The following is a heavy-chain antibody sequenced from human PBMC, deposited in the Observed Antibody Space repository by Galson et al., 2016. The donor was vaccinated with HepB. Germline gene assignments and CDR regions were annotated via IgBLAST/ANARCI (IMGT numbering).Heavy chain of an antibody. Sequence: SLRLSCAASGFTFSSYWMHWVRQAPGKGRVWVSRINSDGSSTSYADSVKGRFTISRDNAKNTLYLQMNSLRADDTAVYYCAKAYGSGSSFYYYYGMDVWGQGTTVTVSS. CDR1: GFTFSSYW. V-gene: IGHV3-74*01. J-gene: IGHJ6*02. CDR2: INSDGSST. CDR3: AKAYGSGSSFYYYYGMDV. D-gene: IGHD3-10*01.